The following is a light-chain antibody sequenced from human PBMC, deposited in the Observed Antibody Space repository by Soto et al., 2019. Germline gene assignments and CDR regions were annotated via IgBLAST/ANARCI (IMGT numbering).Light chain of an antibody. J-gene: IGKJ2*01. Sequence: EVVLTQSPGTLSLSPGERATLSCRSSENIRDTHLAWYQQKPGQAPRLLIYGTSLRPAGITDKFSGSGSGTDFALTINRLEPEDFAVYYCQQYTRSPYTFAQGTKVE. CDR2: GTS. CDR3: QQYTRSPYT. V-gene: IGKV3-20*01. CDR1: ENIRDTH.